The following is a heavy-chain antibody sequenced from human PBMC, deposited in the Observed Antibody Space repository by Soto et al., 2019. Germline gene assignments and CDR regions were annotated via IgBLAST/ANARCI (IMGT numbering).Heavy chain of an antibody. J-gene: IGHJ6*02. V-gene: IGHV5-51*01. CDR2: IYPDDSDT. CDR1: GYSFTDYW. CDR3: ARARVPYYNSSGTYYKNYYGMDV. Sequence: GESLKISCKGSGYSFTDYWIGWVRQMPGKGLEWVGIIYPDDSDTRYSPSFQGQVTISADKSISSAYLQWSSLKASDTAMYYCARARVPYYNSSGTYYKNYYGMDVWGQGTTVTVSS. D-gene: IGHD3-10*01.